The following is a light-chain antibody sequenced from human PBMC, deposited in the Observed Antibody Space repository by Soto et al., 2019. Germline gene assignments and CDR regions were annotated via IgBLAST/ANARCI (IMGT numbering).Light chain of an antibody. CDR2: SAS. CDR3: QQYGSSLYT. CDR1: QSVSSSY. Sequence: EIVLAQSPGTLSLSPGERATLSCRARQSVSSSYLAWYQQKPGQAPRLLIYSASSRATGIPDRFSGSGSGTDFTLTISRLEPEDFAVYYCQQYGSSLYTFGQGTKLEIK. V-gene: IGKV3-20*01. J-gene: IGKJ2*01.